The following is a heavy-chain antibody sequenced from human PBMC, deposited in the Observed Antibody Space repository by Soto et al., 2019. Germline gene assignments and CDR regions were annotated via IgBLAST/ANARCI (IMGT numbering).Heavy chain of an antibody. CDR2: IWYDGSNK. Sequence: TGGSLRLSCAASGFTFSSYGMHWVRQAPGKGLEWVAVIWYDGSNKYYADSVKGRFTISRDNSKNTLYLQMNSLRAEDTAVYYCARVPGIAAAGPILYYYGMDVWGQGTTVTVSS. V-gene: IGHV3-33*01. D-gene: IGHD6-13*01. CDR3: ARVPGIAAAGPILYYYGMDV. J-gene: IGHJ6*02. CDR1: GFTFSSYG.